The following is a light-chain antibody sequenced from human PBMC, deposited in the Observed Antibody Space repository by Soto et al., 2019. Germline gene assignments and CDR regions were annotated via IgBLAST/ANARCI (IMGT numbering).Light chain of an antibody. J-gene: IGKJ1*01. CDR2: GTS. V-gene: IGKV3-20*01. Sequence: EIVLTQSPGTLSLSPGERATLSCRASQSVSSSYLAWYQQKPGQAPRLLIYGTSSRTTAITDRFSGRGSGTDFTLTISRLEPEDSAMYYCKQYGSSSWTFGKGTKVEIK. CDR3: KQYGSSSWT. CDR1: QSVSSSY.